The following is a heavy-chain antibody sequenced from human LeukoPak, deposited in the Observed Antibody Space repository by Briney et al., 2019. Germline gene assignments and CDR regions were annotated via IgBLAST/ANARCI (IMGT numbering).Heavy chain of an antibody. Sequence: ASVKLSCNASGYNFISYYMHWVRHAPAQGREWMGIINPSGGSTSYAQKFQDRVTMTRDTSTSTVYMELSSLKSEDSAVYYCAREDGVLVDAVRYYYYGMDVWGQGTTFTVSS. D-gene: IGHD2-8*01. J-gene: IGHJ6*02. CDR3: AREDGVLVDAVRYYYYGMDV. CDR2: INPSGGST. V-gene: IGHV1-46*01. CDR1: GYNFISYY.